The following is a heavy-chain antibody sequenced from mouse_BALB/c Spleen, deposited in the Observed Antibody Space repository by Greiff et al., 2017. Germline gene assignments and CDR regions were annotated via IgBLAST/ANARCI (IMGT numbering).Heavy chain of an antibody. D-gene: IGHD3-1*01. CDR2: INPSTGYT. CDR1: GYTFTSYW. CDR3: ARIAARAPVDY. Sequence: QVHVKQSGAELAKPGASVKMSCKASGYTFTSYWMHWVKQRPGQGLEWIGYINPSTGYTEYNQKFKDKATLTADKSSSTAYMQLSSLTSEDSAVYYCARIAARAPVDYWGQGTTLTVSS. V-gene: IGHV1-7*01. J-gene: IGHJ2*01.